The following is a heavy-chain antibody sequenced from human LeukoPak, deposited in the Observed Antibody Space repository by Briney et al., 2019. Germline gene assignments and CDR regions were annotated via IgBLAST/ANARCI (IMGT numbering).Heavy chain of an antibody. CDR1: GGSISSYY. Sequence: SETLSLTCTVSGGSISSYYWSWIRQPAGKGLEWIGRIYTSGSTNYNPSLKSRVTMSVDTSKNQFSLKLSSVTAADTAVYYCAREVAVGATGNWFDPWGQGTLVTVSS. J-gene: IGHJ5*02. V-gene: IGHV4-4*07. D-gene: IGHD1-26*01. CDR2: IYTSGST. CDR3: AREVAVGATGNWFDP.